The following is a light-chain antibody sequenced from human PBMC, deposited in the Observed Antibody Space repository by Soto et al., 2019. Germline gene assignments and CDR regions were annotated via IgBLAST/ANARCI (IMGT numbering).Light chain of an antibody. Sequence: DIQMTQSPSTLSASVGDRVTITCRASQSISGWLAWYQHKPGKAPKLLIYDASSLESGVPSRFSGSGSGTESTLTISSLQPDDFATFYCQQYNTYSWTFGQGTKVDIK. CDR3: QQYNTYSWT. J-gene: IGKJ1*01. CDR1: QSISGW. V-gene: IGKV1-5*01. CDR2: DAS.